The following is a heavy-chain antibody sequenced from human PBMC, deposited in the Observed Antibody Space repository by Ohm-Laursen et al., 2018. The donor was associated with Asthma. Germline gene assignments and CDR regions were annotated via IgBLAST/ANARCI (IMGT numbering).Heavy chain of an antibody. Sequence: SLRLSCSASGFTVGSDYMTWVRQAPGKGLEWVSAIYSGGTTYYADSVRGRFTISRDNAKNSVYLQMNSLRAEDTALYYCARIGPEWELPGREYSLHHWGQGTLVTVSS. D-gene: IGHD1-26*01. J-gene: IGHJ1*01. CDR3: ARIGPEWELPGREYSLHH. CDR1: GFTVGSDY. CDR2: IYSGGTT. V-gene: IGHV3-53*01.